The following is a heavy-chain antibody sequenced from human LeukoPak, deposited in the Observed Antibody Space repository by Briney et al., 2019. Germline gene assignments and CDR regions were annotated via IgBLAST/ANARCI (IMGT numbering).Heavy chain of an antibody. D-gene: IGHD3-22*01. CDR2: INPSGGST. CDR3: ARSNYYDSSGYQVGAFDI. CDR1: GYTFTSYY. J-gene: IGHJ3*02. V-gene: IGHV1-46*01. Sequence: GASVKVSCKASGYTFTSYYMHWVRQAPGQGLEWMGIINPSGGSTSYAQKFQGRVTMTRDTSTSTVYMELSSLRSEDTAVYYCARSNYYDSSGYQVGAFDIWGQGTMVTVAS.